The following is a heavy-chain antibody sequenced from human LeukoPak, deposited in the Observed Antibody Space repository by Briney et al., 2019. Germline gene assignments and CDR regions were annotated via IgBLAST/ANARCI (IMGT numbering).Heavy chain of an antibody. J-gene: IGHJ4*02. CDR1: GGSISSSSYF. D-gene: IGHD6-19*01. V-gene: IGHV4-39*07. CDR3: AREYTLYRSGWFLDY. CDR2: IDYSGST. Sequence: PSETLSLTCTVSGGSISSSSYFWVWIRQPPGKGLEWIGSIDYSGSTYYNPSLKSRATISIDTSKNQFSLKLSSVTAADMAVYYCAREYTLYRSGWFLDYWGQGTVVTVSS.